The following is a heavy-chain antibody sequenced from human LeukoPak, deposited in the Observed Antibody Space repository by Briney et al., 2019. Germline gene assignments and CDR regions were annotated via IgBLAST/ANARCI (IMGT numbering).Heavy chain of an antibody. CDR3: AELGITMIGGV. CDR1: GFTFNSYW. J-gene: IGHJ6*04. V-gene: IGHV3-7*01. Sequence: PGGSLRLSCAASGFTFNSYWMSWVRQAPGKGLEWVANINQDGNAKFYVDSVKGRFTISRDNAKNSLYLQMNSLRAEDTAVYYCAELGITMIGGVWGKGTTVTISS. CDR2: INQDGNAK. D-gene: IGHD3-10*02.